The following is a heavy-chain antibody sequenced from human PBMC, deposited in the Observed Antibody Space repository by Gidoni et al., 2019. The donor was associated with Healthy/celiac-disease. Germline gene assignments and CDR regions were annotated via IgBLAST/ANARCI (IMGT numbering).Heavy chain of an antibody. Sequence: QLQLQESGPGLVKPSETLSLTCTVSGGSISSSSYYWGLIRQPPGKGLEWIGSIYYSGSTYYHPSLKSRVTISVDTSKNQFSLKLSSGTAADTAVYYCARQSEGSYGAFYYYGMDVWGQGTTVTVSS. CDR1: GGSISSSSYY. D-gene: IGHD5-18*01. CDR2: IYYSGST. V-gene: IGHV4-39*01. CDR3: ARQSEGSYGAFYYYGMDV. J-gene: IGHJ6*02.